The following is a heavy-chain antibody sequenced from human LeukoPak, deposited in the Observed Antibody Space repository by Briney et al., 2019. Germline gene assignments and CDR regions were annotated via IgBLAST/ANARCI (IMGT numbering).Heavy chain of an antibody. D-gene: IGHD3-22*01. CDR3: ARKSRGGYYDSSGYYSDY. Sequence: GGSLRLSCGASGFTFSSYSMHWVRQAPGKGLEWVAVISYDGSDKYYADSVRGRFTISRDNAKNSLYLQMNSLRAEDTAVYYCARKSRGGYYDSSGYYSDYWGQGTLVTVSS. CDR2: ISYDGSDK. J-gene: IGHJ4*02. CDR1: GFTFSSYS. V-gene: IGHV3-30*03.